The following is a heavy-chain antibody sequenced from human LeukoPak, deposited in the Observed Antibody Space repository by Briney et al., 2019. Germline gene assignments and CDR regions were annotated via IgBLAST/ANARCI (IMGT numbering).Heavy chain of an antibody. V-gene: IGHV3-74*01. CDR2: INSDGSST. J-gene: IGHJ6*02. CDR1: GFTLSSYW. CDR3: ARVLKAPLPYYYGMDV. Sequence: QPGGSLRLSCAASGFTLSSYWMHWVRQAPGKGLVWVSRINSDGSSTSYADSVKGRFTISRDNAKNTLYLQMNSLRAEDTAVYYCARVLKAPLPYYYGMDVWGQGTTVTVSS.